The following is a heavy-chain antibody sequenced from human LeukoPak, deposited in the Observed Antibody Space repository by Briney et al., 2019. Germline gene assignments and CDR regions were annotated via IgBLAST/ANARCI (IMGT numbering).Heavy chain of an antibody. CDR2: IYPVDSDT. J-gene: IGHJ3*02. V-gene: IGHV5-51*06. Sequence: GESLKISCKGSGYSFTSYWIGWVRQMPGKGLEWMGIIYPVDSDTRYSPSFQGQVTISADKSISTAYLQWSSLKASDTAMYYCASNYDSSGYPDAFDIWGQGTMVTVSS. CDR1: GYSFTSYW. D-gene: IGHD3-22*01. CDR3: ASNYDSSGYPDAFDI.